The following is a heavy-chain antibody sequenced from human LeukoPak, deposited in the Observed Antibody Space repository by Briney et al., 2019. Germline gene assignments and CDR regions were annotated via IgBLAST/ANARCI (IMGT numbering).Heavy chain of an antibody. Sequence: GESLKISCKGSGYRFTSYWIGWVRPMPGKGLEWMGIIYPGDSDTRYSPSFQGQVTISADKSISTAYLQWSSLKASDTAMYYCARSVSGSYYWFDPWGQGTLVTVSS. CDR1: GYRFTSYW. CDR2: IYPGDSDT. J-gene: IGHJ5*02. V-gene: IGHV5-51*01. CDR3: ARSVSGSYYWFDP. D-gene: IGHD1-26*01.